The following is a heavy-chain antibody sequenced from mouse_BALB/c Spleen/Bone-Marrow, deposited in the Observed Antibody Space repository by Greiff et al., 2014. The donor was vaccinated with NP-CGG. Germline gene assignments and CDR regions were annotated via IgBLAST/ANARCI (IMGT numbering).Heavy chain of an antibody. V-gene: IGHV1-22*01. Sequence: EVQLQQSGPELVMPGASVKISCKTSGYTFTDYTLHWVKQSHGKSLEWIGGVNPNIGGTSYNQKFRDKASLTVNKPSTTAYMELRSLTSEDSAVYYCARGRWYYWGQGTTLTVSS. J-gene: IGHJ2*01. D-gene: IGHD2-3*01. CDR2: VNPNIGGT. CDR1: GYTFTDYT. CDR3: ARGRWYY.